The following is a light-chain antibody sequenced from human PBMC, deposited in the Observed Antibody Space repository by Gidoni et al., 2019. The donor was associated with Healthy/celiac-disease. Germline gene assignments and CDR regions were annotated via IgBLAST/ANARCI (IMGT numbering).Light chain of an antibody. Sequence: QSVLTQPPSASGTPGQRVTISCSGSRSNIGSNYVYWYQQLPGTAPKLLIYSNNQRPAGVPDRFSGSKSGTSASLAISGLRSEDEAYYYCAAWDDSLSGVVFGGGTKLTVL. J-gene: IGLJ2*01. V-gene: IGLV1-47*02. CDR1: RSNIGSNY. CDR2: SNN. CDR3: AAWDDSLSGVV.